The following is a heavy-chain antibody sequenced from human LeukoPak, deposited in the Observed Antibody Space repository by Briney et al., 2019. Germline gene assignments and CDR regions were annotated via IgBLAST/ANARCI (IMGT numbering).Heavy chain of an antibody. CDR2: INHSGST. Sequence: SSETLSLTCAVYGGSFSGYYWSWIRQPPGKGLEWIGGINHSGSTNYNPSLKSRVTISVDTSKNQFSLKLSSVTAADTAVYYCARGAGEQQLYDWFDPWGQGTLATVSS. CDR3: ARGAGEQQLYDWFDP. V-gene: IGHV4-34*01. CDR1: GGSFSGYY. J-gene: IGHJ5*02. D-gene: IGHD6-13*01.